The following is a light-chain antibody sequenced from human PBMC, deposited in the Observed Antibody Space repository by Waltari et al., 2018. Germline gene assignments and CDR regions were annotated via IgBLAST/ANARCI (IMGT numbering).Light chain of an antibody. CDR3: QSYDTSLSVV. CDR1: GPNIGAGYD. Sequence: QSVLTQPPSVSGAPGQRVTISCTGSGPNIGAGYDVHWYQQLPRAAPKLLIYGSTSRPLGVPARCFGSTSGTSASLAITGLQAEDEADYYCQSYDTSLSVVFGGGTKLTVL. J-gene: IGLJ3*02. V-gene: IGLV1-40*01. CDR2: GST.